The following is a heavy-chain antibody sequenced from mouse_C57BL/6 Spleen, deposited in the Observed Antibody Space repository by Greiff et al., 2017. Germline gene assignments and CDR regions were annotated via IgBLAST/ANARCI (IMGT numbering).Heavy chain of an antibody. D-gene: IGHD1-1*01. CDR1: GFTFSDYY. Sequence: EVMLVESGGGLVQPGGSLKLSCAASGFTFSDYYMYWVRQTPEKRLEWVAYLSNGGGSTYYPDTVQGRFTISRDNAKNTLYLKMSRLKAEDAAMYYCARPSNYGAMDYWGQGTSVTVSS. CDR2: LSNGGGST. J-gene: IGHJ4*01. V-gene: IGHV5-12*01. CDR3: ARPSNYGAMDY.